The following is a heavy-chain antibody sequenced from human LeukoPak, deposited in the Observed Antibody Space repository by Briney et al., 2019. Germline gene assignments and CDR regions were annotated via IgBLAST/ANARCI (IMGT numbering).Heavy chain of an antibody. CDR2: ISAHNGNT. Sequence: ASVKVSCKASGYTFSNFGITWVRQAPGQGLEWMGWISAHNGNTNYAKKLQGRVTMTTDTSTNTAYMGLRSLRSDDTAVYFCARDGEFCTSTTCYLWFDPWGQGTLVTVSS. D-gene: IGHD2-2*01. J-gene: IGHJ5*02. CDR3: ARDGEFCTSTTCYLWFDP. V-gene: IGHV1-18*04. CDR1: GYTFSNFG.